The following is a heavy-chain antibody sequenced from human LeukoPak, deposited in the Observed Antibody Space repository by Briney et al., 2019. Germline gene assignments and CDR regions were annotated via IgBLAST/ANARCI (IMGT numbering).Heavy chain of an antibody. CDR3: ARDQGLTMVRGVTTS. CDR2: INPSGGST. V-gene: IGHV1-46*01. Sequence: ASAKVSCKASGYTFTSYYMHWVRQAPGQGLEWMGIINPSGGSTSYAQKFQGRVTMTRDTSTSTVYMELSSLRSEDTAVYYCARDQGLTMVRGVTTSWGQGTLVTVSS. CDR1: GYTFTSYY. D-gene: IGHD3-10*01. J-gene: IGHJ5*02.